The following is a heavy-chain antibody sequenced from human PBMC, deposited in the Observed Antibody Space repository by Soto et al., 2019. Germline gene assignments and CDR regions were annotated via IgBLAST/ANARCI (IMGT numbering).Heavy chain of an antibody. D-gene: IGHD3-3*01. CDR3: ARHFSTEDFWSGYSVGNIWWFDP. CDR1: GGSISSYY. CDR2: IYYSGST. J-gene: IGHJ5*02. Sequence: SETLSLTCTVSGGSISSYYWSWIRQPPGKGLEWIGYIYYSGSTYYNPSLKSRVTISVDTSKNQFSLKLSSVTAADTAVYYCARHFSTEDFWSGYSVGNIWWFDPWGQGTLVTVSS. V-gene: IGHV4-59*08.